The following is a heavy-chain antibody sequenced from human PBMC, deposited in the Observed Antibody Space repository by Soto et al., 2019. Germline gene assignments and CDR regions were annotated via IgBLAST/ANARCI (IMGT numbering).Heavy chain of an antibody. J-gene: IGHJ1*01. CDR1: GGSISSYY. CDR3: ARADSSGYSSEYLQH. CDR2: IYYSGST. V-gene: IGHV4-59*01. Sequence: SETLSLTCTVSGGSISSYYWSWIRQPPGKGLEWIGYIYYSGSTNYNPSLKSRVTISVDTSKNQFSLKLSSVTAADTAVYYCARADSSGYSSEYLQHWGQGTLVTVSS. D-gene: IGHD3-22*01.